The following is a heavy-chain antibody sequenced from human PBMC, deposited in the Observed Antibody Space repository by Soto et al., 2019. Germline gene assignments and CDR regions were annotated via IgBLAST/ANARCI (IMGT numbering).Heavy chain of an antibody. J-gene: IGHJ4*02. CDR3: ARSCNNSDYRRLYYFHY. CDR1: GGSVSNGMYY. V-gene: IGHV4-61*01. D-gene: IGHD1-1*01. Sequence: SETLSLTCTVSGGSVSNGMYYWSWIRQPPGQGLEWIGNVYFTGTTIYNPSLKSRVTMSVDTYKDQFFLKLTSVTAADTAVYYCARSCNNSDYRRLYYFHYWGVGAMVTV. CDR2: VYFTGTT.